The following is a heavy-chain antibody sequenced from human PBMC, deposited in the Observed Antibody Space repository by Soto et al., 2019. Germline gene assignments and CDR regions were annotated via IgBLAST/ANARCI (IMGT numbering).Heavy chain of an antibody. V-gene: IGHV3-7*01. Sequence: EVQLVESGGGLVQPGGSLRLSCAVSGFTFSTYWMSWVRQAPGKGLEWVANIKQDGSEKYYVDSVKGRFTISRDNAKNSLYLQMNSLGAEDTAVYYCARDETYYYGSGPVGGQGTLVTVSS. CDR3: ARDETYYYGSGPV. J-gene: IGHJ4*02. CDR2: IKQDGSEK. CDR1: GFTFSTYW. D-gene: IGHD3-10*01.